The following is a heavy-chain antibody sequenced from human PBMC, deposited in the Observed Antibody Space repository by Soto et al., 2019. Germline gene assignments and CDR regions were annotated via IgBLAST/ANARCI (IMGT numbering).Heavy chain of an antibody. V-gene: IGHV3-9*01. Sequence: EVQLVESGGGLVQPGRSLRLSCAASGFTFDDYAMHWVRQAPGKGLEWVSGISWNSGSIGYADSVKGRFTISRDNDKNSMYLQMNSLRAEDTALYYCARIVDTAMVGYYYYGMDVWGQGTTVTVSS. J-gene: IGHJ6*02. CDR1: GFTFDDYA. CDR3: ARIVDTAMVGYYYYGMDV. D-gene: IGHD5-18*01. CDR2: ISWNSGSI.